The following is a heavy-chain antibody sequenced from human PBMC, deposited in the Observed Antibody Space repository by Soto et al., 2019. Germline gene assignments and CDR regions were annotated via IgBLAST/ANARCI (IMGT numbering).Heavy chain of an antibody. CDR1: GYTFYSHS. CDR2: ISADNDNT. Sequence: QAQLVQSGAEVKKPGASVKVSCKASGYTFYSHSISWVRQAPGQGLEWMGRISADNDNTKYAQKFRDRVTMTTDTXTSTVYMELRNLRSDDTAVYYCARCIQQDYYYGMDVWGQGTTVTVSS. V-gene: IGHV1-18*01. CDR3: ARCIQQDYYYGMDV. D-gene: IGHD5-18*01. J-gene: IGHJ6*02.